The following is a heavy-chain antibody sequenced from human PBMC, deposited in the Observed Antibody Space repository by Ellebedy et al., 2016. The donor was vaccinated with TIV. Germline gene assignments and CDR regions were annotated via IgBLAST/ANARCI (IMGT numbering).Heavy chain of an antibody. J-gene: IGHJ4*02. D-gene: IGHD5-12*01. CDR3: APRGYSYAPSG. Sequence: PGGSLRLSCAVSGFTVGDNFMPWVRQAPGKGLEWVSVIYAGVYTSYADSVRGRFTISRDNSRNTLSLQMDSLRADDTAVYFCAPRGYSYAPSGWGQGTLVTVSS. V-gene: IGHV3-53*01. CDR2: IYAGVYT. CDR1: GFTVGDNF.